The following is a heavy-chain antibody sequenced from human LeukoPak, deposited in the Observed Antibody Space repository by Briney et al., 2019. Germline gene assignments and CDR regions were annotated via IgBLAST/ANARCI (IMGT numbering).Heavy chain of an antibody. D-gene: IGHD2-2*01. CDR1: GYTFTGYY. CDR3: ARLLVVPAAIRSAYYYYMDV. J-gene: IGHJ6*03. Sequence: GASVKVSCKASGYTFTGYYMLWVRQAPGQGLEWMGWINPNSGGTNYAQKFQGRVTMTRDTSISTAYMELSRLRSDDTAVYYCARLLVVPAAIRSAYYYYMDVWGKGTTVTVSS. V-gene: IGHV1-2*02. CDR2: INPNSGGT.